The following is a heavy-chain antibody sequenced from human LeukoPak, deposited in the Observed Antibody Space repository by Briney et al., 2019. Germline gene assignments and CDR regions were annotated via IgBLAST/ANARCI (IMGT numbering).Heavy chain of an antibody. Sequence: AASVKVACKPSGYTFSTYGNSWVRQAPGQGLEWMGWISTYNGNTYYALKLQGRVTMTTDTSTSTAYMELRSLRSGDTAVYYCAREKTRLAAGDAFDIWGQGTMVTVSS. V-gene: IGHV1-18*01. CDR3: AREKTRLAAGDAFDI. J-gene: IGHJ3*02. CDR2: ISTYNGNT. D-gene: IGHD6-13*01. CDR1: GYTFSTYG.